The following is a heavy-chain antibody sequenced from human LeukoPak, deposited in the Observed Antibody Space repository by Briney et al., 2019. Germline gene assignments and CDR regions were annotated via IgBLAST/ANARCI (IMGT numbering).Heavy chain of an antibody. CDR2: IRYDGSNK. CDR3: AKDTVDTAMVKSPEGLVDY. J-gene: IGHJ4*02. V-gene: IGHV3-30*02. CDR1: GFTFSSYG. D-gene: IGHD5-18*01. Sequence: PGGSLRLSCAASGFTFSSYGMHWVRQAPGKGLEWVAFIRYDGSNKYYADSVKGRFTISRDNSKNTLYLQMNSLRAEDTAVYYCAKDTVDTAMVKSPEGLVDYWGQGTLVTVPS.